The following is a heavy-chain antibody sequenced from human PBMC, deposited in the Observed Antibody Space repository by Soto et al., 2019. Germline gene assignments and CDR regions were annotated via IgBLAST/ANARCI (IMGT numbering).Heavy chain of an antibody. CDR1: GFTFGDYY. J-gene: IGHJ6*02. D-gene: IGHD3-10*01. CDR3: ARAQDRGVSYYYYYGMDV. V-gene: IGHV3-11*01. Sequence: GGSLRLSCAASGFTFGDYYMSWIRQAPGKGLEWVSYISSSGSTIYYADSVKGRFTISRDNAKNSRYLQMNSLRAEDTAVYYCARAQDRGVSYYYYYGMDVWGQGTTVTASS. CDR2: ISSSGSTI.